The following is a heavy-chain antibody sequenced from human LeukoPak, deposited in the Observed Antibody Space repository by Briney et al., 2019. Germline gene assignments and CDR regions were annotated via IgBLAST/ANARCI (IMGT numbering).Heavy chain of an antibody. V-gene: IGHV3-30*04. CDR3: ARGLVEMASFDY. CDR2: ISYDGSNK. CDR1: GFTLSSYA. D-gene: IGHD5-24*01. J-gene: IGHJ4*02. Sequence: GGSLSLSCAASGFTLSSYATHWVPRAPGRGLEGVAVISYDGSNKYYADSVRGRFTISRDNSKNTLYLQMNSLRAEDTAVYYCARGLVEMASFDYWGQGTLVTVSS.